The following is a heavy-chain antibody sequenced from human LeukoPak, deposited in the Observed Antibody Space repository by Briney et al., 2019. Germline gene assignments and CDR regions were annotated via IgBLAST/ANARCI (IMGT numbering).Heavy chain of an antibody. CDR2: VGTSVDT. CDR1: GFTFSSYA. J-gene: IGHJ4*02. CDR3: TRKTPGRTPFDY. Sequence: GGSLRLSCATSGFTFSSYAMSWVRQAPGKGLEWVSAVGTSVDTYYADSVRGRFTISRDNSKNTLYLQMDSLRAEDTAIYYCTRKTPGRTPFDYWGQGTLVTVSS. D-gene: IGHD2-15*01. V-gene: IGHV3-23*01.